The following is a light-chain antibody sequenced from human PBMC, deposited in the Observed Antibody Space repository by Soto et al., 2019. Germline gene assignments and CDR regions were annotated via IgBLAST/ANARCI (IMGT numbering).Light chain of an antibody. CDR3: QQYDNYST. V-gene: IGKV1-5*01. Sequence: DIQMTQSPSTLSASVGDRVTITCRASQRITGWLAWYQQKPGKAPQLLIYDASSLESGVPSRFSGSGSGTEFTLTISNLQPDDFATYYCQQYDNYSTFGQGTRWIS. CDR1: QRITGW. CDR2: DAS. J-gene: IGKJ1*01.